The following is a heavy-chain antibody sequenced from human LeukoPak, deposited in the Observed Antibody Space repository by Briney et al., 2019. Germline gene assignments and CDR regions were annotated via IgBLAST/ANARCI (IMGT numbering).Heavy chain of an antibody. CDR2: ISSNGGST. CDR1: GFTFSSYA. Sequence: GGSLRLSCSASGFTFSSYAMHWVRQASGKGLEYVSAISSNGGSTYYADSVKGRFTISRDNSKNTLYLQMSSLRAEDTAVYYCVKDRYCSSTSCYRWFDPWGQGTLVTVSS. J-gene: IGHJ5*02. D-gene: IGHD2-2*01. V-gene: IGHV3-64D*06. CDR3: VKDRYCSSTSCYRWFDP.